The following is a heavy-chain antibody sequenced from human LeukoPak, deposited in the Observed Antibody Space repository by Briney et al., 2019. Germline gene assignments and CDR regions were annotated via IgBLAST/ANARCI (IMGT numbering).Heavy chain of an antibody. CDR3: AKGHVLLWFGESL. CDR2: ISGSGGST. V-gene: IGHV3-23*01. J-gene: IGHJ4*02. D-gene: IGHD3-10*01. Sequence: GGSLRLSCAASGFTFSSYAMSWVRQAPGKGLEWVSAISGSGGSTYYADSVKGRFTISRDNSKNTLYLQMNSLRAEHTAVYYCAKGHVLLWFGESLWGQGTLVTVSS. CDR1: GFTFSSYA.